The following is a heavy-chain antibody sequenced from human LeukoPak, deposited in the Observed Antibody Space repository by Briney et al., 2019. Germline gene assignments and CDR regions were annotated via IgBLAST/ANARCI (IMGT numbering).Heavy chain of an antibody. CDR3: ARERQNKDFWSGGDY. CDR2: ISSSGNTK. J-gene: IGHJ4*02. D-gene: IGHD3-3*01. V-gene: IGHV3-48*04. CDR1: GFTFRSYS. Sequence: PGGSLRLSCAASGFTFRSYSMNWVRQAPGRGLEWLSDISSSGNTKDYADSVKGRFTISRDNAKNSLYLQMNTLRPEDTAVYYCARERQNKDFWSGGDYWGQGTLVTVSS.